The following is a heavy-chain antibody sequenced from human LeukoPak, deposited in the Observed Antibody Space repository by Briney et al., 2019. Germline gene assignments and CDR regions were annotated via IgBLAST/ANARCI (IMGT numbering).Heavy chain of an antibody. Sequence: GGSLRLSCAASGFTFSTYGMHWVRQAPGKGLEWVAFIRSDGNNKYYADSVKGRFTISRDNAKNSLYLQMNSLRAEDTAVYYCARALFGVVITWGQGTLVTVSS. D-gene: IGHD3-3*01. CDR3: ARALFGVVIT. V-gene: IGHV3-30*02. CDR2: IRSDGNNK. CDR1: GFTFSTYG. J-gene: IGHJ5*02.